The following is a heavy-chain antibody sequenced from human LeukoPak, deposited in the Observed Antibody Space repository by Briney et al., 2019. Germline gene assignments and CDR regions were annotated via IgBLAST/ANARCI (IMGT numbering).Heavy chain of an antibody. CDR1: GGSFSGYY. CDR3: AGSGCSSTSCYINY. V-gene: IGHV4-34*01. CDR2: INHSGST. J-gene: IGHJ4*02. D-gene: IGHD2-2*02. Sequence: SETLSLTCAVYGGSFSGYYWSWIRQPPGKGPEWIGEINHSGSTNYNPSLKSRVTISVDTSKNQFSLKLSSVTAADTAVYYCAGSGCSSTSCYINYWGQGTLVTVSS.